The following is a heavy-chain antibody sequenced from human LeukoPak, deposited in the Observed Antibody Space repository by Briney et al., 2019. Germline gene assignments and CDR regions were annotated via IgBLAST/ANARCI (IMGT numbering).Heavy chain of an antibody. D-gene: IGHD5-24*01. CDR2: INAGNGHT. CDR1: GYTFIGYA. Sequence: GASVKVSCKASGYTFIGYAVHWVRQAPGQRFEWMGWINAGNGHTKYSQNFQGRVTITRDSSANIVYMELRSLRSEDTAVYYCARDPRGDGYNPDYWGQGTLVTVSS. V-gene: IGHV1-3*01. CDR3: ARDPRGDGYNPDY. J-gene: IGHJ4*02.